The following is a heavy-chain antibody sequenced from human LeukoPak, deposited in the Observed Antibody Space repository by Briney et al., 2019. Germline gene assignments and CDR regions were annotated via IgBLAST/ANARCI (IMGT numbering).Heavy chain of an antibody. CDR2: ISAYNGNT. D-gene: IGHD3-22*01. CDR3: ARDRANYDSSGHLDY. J-gene: IGHJ4*02. CDR1: GYTFTSYG. Sequence: GASVKVSCKASGYTFTSYGISWVRQAPGQRLEWMGWISAYNGNTNYAQKLQGRVTMTTDTSTSTAYMELRSLRSDDTAVYYCARDRANYDSSGHLDYWGQGTLVTVSS. V-gene: IGHV1-18*01.